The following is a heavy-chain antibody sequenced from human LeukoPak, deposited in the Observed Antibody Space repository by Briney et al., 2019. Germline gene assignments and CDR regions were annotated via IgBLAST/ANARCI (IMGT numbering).Heavy chain of an antibody. CDR3: ARDFANWGYRRGIFDY. Sequence: GGSLKLSCAASGFTFSSYSMNWVRQAPGKGLEWVSYISSSSSTIYYADSVKGRFTISRDNAKNSLYLQMNSLRAEDTAVYYCARDFANWGYRRGIFDYWGQGTLVTVSS. D-gene: IGHD7-27*01. V-gene: IGHV3-48*01. CDR1: GFTFSSYS. J-gene: IGHJ4*02. CDR2: ISSSSSTI.